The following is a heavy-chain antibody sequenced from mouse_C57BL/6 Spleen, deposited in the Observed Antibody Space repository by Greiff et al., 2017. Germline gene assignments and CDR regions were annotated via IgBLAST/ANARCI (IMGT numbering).Heavy chain of an antibody. CDR3: ARRGSSSLYYFDY. J-gene: IGHJ2*01. CDR1: GYAFSSYW. V-gene: IGHV1-80*01. Sequence: QVQLKESGAELVKPGASVKISCKASGYAFSSYWMNWVKQRPGKGLEWIGQIYPGDGDTNYNGKFKGKATLTADKSSSTAYMQLSSLTSEDSAVYFCARRGSSSLYYFDYWGQGTTLTVSS. CDR2: IYPGDGDT. D-gene: IGHD1-1*01.